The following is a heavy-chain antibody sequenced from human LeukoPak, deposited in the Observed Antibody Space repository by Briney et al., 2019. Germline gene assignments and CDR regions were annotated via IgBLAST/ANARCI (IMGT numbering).Heavy chain of an antibody. J-gene: IGHJ3*02. Sequence: GGSLRLSCAASGFTFSSYEMNWVRQAPGKGLEWVSYISSSGSTIYYADSVKGRFTISRDNSKNILFLQMNSLRAEDTAIYYCAKDLKGSAGRFDAFDIWGQGTLVTVSS. V-gene: IGHV3-48*03. CDR1: GFTFSSYE. CDR3: AKDLKGSAGRFDAFDI. CDR2: ISSSGSTI. D-gene: IGHD2-15*01.